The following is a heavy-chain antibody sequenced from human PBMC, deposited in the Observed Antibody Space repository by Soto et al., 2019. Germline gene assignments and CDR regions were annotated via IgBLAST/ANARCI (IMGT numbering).Heavy chain of an antibody. D-gene: IGHD3-10*01. V-gene: IGHV1-18*01. CDR1: GYTFTNYG. CDR3: ARGVGSGSYYNQYNWFDP. CDR2: ISAYNGNT. J-gene: IGHJ5*02. Sequence: GVPVKVSCKASGYTFTNYGISWVRQAPGQGLEWMGWISAYNGNTKYAQKFQGRVTMTTDTSTSTAYMELRSLRSDDTAVYYCARGVGSGSYYNQYNWFDPWGQGTLVTVSS.